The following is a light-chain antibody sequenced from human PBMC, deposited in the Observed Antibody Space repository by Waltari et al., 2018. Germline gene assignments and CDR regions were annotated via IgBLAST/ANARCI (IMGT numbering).Light chain of an antibody. CDR1: KSVSSN. V-gene: IGKV3-15*01. CDR2: GAS. J-gene: IGKJ2*01. CDR3: LQYNNWPPYT. Sequence: EIVMTQSPATLSVSPGERATLSCRASKSVSSNLAWYQQKPGQAPSPLIYGASTRASGISARFSGSGSGTEFTLTISSLQSEDFAVYYCLQYNNWPPYTFGQGTKLEI.